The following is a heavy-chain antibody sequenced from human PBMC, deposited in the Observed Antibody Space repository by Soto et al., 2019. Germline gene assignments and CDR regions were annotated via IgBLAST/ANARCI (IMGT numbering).Heavy chain of an antibody. D-gene: IGHD1-7*01. CDR3: ARDHEGITVTTERPNWFDP. J-gene: IGHJ5*02. CDR1: GYTFTSYG. Sequence: QVQLVQSGAEVKKPGASVKVSCKASGYTFTSYGISWVRQAPGQGLEWMGWISAYNGNTNYAQKLQGRVTMTTDTSTSTAYMELRSLRSDDTAVYYCARDHEGITVTTERPNWFDPWGQGNLVTVSS. V-gene: IGHV1-18*01. CDR2: ISAYNGNT.